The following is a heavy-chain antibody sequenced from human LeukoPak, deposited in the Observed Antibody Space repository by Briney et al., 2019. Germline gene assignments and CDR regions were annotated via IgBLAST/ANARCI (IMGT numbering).Heavy chain of an antibody. V-gene: IGHV4-30-4*08. J-gene: IGHJ4*02. CDR2: IYYSGST. CDR3: ARAGWNLELRFDY. Sequence: PSETLSLTCTVSGGSISSGDYYWSWIRQPPGKGLEWIGYIYYSGSTYYNPSLKSRVTISVDTSKNQFSLKLSSVTPEDTAVYYCARAGWNLELRFDYWGQGTLVTVSS. D-gene: IGHD1-7*01. CDR1: GGSISSGDYY.